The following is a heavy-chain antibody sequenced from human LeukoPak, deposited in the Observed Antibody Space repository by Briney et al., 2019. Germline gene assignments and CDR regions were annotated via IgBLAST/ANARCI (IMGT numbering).Heavy chain of an antibody. J-gene: IGHJ4*02. CDR3: AKGLVTWDY. CDR1: GFAFSRSD. CDR2: IGTGDDT. D-gene: IGHD3-16*02. V-gene: IGHV3-13*01. Sequence: GGSLRLSCAASGFAFSRSDMHWVRQATGKGLEWVSAIGTGDDTYYSESVKGRFTISRDNSKNTLFLQMNNLRAEDTAVYYCAKGLVTWDYWGQGTLVTVSS.